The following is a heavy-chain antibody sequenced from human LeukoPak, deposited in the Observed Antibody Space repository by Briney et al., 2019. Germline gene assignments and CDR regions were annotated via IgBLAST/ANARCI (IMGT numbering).Heavy chain of an antibody. CDR2: IYSGGST. Sequence: GGSLRLSCAASGFTFSSNYMSWVRQAPGKGLEWVSVIYSGGSTYYADSVKGRFTISRDNSKNTLYLQMNSLRAEDTAVYYCARVPFRWSYFDYWGQGTLVTVSS. D-gene: IGHD3-10*01. CDR3: ARVPFRWSYFDY. J-gene: IGHJ4*02. CDR1: GFTFSSNY. V-gene: IGHV3-66*01.